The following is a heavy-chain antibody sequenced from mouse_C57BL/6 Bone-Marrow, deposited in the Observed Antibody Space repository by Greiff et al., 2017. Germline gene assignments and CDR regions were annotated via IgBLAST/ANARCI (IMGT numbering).Heavy chain of an antibody. CDR3: TTRGYGSRNWYIDV. Sequence: EVQLQQSGAELVRPGASVKLSCTASGFNIKDDYLHWVQQMPEQSLEWIGWINPENGDTEYASKFQGKSTITSDTSTNTAYLQLMSLTSEDTADYYCTTRGYGSRNWYIDVWGTGTTVTVSS. V-gene: IGHV14-4*01. CDR2: INPENGDT. D-gene: IGHD1-1*01. J-gene: IGHJ1*03. CDR1: GFNIKDDY.